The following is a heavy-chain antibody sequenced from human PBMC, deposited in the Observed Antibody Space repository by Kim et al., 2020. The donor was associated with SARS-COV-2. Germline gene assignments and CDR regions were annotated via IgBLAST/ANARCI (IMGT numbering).Heavy chain of an antibody. D-gene: IGHD5-18*01. J-gene: IGHJ4*02. CDR3: AHKTPSYGFDY. CDR2: K. V-gene: IGHV2-5*01. Sequence: KRYRQSLKSRLTITKDTSKNQVVLTMTNMDPVDTATYYCAHKTPSYGFDYWGQGTLVTVSS.